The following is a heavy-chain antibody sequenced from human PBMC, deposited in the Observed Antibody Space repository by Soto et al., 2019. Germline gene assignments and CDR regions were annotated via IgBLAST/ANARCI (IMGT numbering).Heavy chain of an antibody. V-gene: IGHV1-18*01. D-gene: IGHD5-18*01. CDR1: GYTFTNSG. J-gene: IGHJ4*02. CDR2: IRVNNGDT. Sequence: GASVKVSCKASGYTFTNSGFSWVRQAPGQGLEWVGWIRVNNGDTHYAQKLQGRVTMTTDTSTSTAFMELRSLRSDDTAVYYCARDYSRYGPFDYWGQGTLVTVSS. CDR3: ARDYSRYGPFDY.